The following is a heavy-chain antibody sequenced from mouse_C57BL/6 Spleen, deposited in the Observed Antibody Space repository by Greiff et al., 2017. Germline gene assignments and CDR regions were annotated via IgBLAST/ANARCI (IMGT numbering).Heavy chain of an antibody. J-gene: IGHJ4*01. CDR1: GFTFNTYA. CDR3: VRDEGYDYGYYYAMDY. V-gene: IGHV10-3*01. CDR2: IRSKSSNYAT. D-gene: IGHD2-4*01. Sequence: EVQGVESGGGLVQPKGSLKLSCAASGFTFNTYAMHWVRQAPGQGLEWVARIRSKSSNYATYYADSVKDRFTISRDDSQSMLYLQMNNLKTEDTAMYYCVRDEGYDYGYYYAMDYWGQGTSVTVSS.